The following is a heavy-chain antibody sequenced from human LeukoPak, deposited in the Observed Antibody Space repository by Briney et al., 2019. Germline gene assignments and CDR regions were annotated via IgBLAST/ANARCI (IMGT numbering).Heavy chain of an antibody. CDR3: ARDGLGDFAAGTSPHYYMDV. D-gene: IGHD1-7*01. V-gene: IGHV3-33*01. CDR2: IWYDGSNE. J-gene: IGHJ6*03. CDR1: GFTFSAYG. Sequence: GRSLRLSCAASGFTFSAYGMHWVCQAPGKGLEWVTTIWYDGSNENYADSVKGRFTISRDNSKNTASLQMNSLRAEDTAVYYCARDGLGDFAAGTSPHYYMDVWGKGTTVTVSS.